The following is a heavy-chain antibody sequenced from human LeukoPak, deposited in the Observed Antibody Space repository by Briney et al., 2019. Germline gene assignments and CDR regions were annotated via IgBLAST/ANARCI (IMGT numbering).Heavy chain of an antibody. V-gene: IGHV3-48*01. CDR2: ISSSSTI. J-gene: IGHJ6*02. CDR3: ARGPRNYYYGMDV. CDR1: GFTFSSYS. Sequence: PGGSLRLSCAASGFTFSSYSMNWARQAPGKGLEWVSYISSSSTIYYADSVKGRFTISRDNAKNLLYLQMNSLRAEDTAVYYCARGPRNYYYGMDVWGQGTTVTVSS.